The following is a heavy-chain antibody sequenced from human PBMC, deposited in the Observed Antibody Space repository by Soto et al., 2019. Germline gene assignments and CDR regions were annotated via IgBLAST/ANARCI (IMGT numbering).Heavy chain of an antibody. V-gene: IGHV3-23*01. Sequence: SGGSLRLSCATSGFSFSNYGMNWVRQAPGEGLEWVSGITKTGRSTFIADSVRGRFTISRDNLKNIMYLQMNSLRVDDTALYYCTKDAEAYDFAFDKWGQGTMVTVSS. CDR2: ITKTGRST. J-gene: IGHJ3*02. D-gene: IGHD3-3*01. CDR1: GFSFSNYG. CDR3: TKDAEAYDFAFDK.